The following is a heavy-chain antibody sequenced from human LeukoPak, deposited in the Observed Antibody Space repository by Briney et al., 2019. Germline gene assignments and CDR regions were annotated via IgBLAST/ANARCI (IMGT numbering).Heavy chain of an antibody. V-gene: IGHV3-21*01. CDR2: ISSSSSYI. CDR1: GFTFSSYS. Sequence: PGRSLRLSCAASGFTFSSYSMNWVRQAPGKGLEWVSSISSSSSYIYYADSVKGRFTISRDNAKNSLYLQMNSLRAEDTAVYYCARDTTDSIVVVPAAIYWGQGTLVTVSS. J-gene: IGHJ4*02. D-gene: IGHD2-2*01. CDR3: ARDTTDSIVVVPAAIY.